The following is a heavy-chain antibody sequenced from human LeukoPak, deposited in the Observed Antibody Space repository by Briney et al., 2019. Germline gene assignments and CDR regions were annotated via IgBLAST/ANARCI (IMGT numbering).Heavy chain of an antibody. CDR3: AKDGSI. CDR1: GFTVSSNY. Sequence: GGSLRLSCAASGFTVSSNYMSWVRQAPGKGLEWVSGISGSGGSTYYADSVKGRFTISRDNSKNTMYLQMNRLRVEDTAIYYCAKDGSIWGQGTMVTVSS. V-gene: IGHV3-23*01. D-gene: IGHD2-15*01. J-gene: IGHJ3*02. CDR2: ISGSGGST.